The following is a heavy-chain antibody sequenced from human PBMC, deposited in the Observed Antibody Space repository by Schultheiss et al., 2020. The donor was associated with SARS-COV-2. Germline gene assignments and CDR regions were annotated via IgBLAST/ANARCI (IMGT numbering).Heavy chain of an antibody. CDR3: ARQNYGDYAGYFDY. Sequence: SETLSLTCTVSGGSISSYYWGWIRQPPGKGLEWIGSIYYSGSTYYNPSLKSRVTISVDTSKNQFSLKLSSVTAADTAVYYCARQNYGDYAGYFDYWGQGTLVTVSS. CDR1: GGSISSYY. V-gene: IGHV4-39*01. D-gene: IGHD4-17*01. J-gene: IGHJ4*02. CDR2: IYYSGST.